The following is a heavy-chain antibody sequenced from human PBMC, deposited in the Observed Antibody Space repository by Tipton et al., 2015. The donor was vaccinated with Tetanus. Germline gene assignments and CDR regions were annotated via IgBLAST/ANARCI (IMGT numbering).Heavy chain of an antibody. CDR3: ARYHCTGTTCQHLDH. V-gene: IGHV4-59*01. CDR1: GGSISSYY. J-gene: IGHJ4*01. CDR2: IHYSGDT. Sequence: TLSLTCTVSGGSISSYYWSWIRQPPGKGLEWIGYIHYSGDTNYNYNPSLQSRLTISVDTSKNQFSLNLGSVTAADTAVYYCARYHCTGTTCQHLDHWGQGTLVTVSS. D-gene: IGHD2-8*02.